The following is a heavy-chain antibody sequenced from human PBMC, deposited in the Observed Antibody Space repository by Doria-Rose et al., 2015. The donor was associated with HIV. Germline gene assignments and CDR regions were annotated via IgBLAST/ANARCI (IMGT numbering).Heavy chain of an antibody. J-gene: IGHJ4*02. Sequence: QVQLQQWGAGLLQPSETLSLTCAVYTGSFSGHYWSWIRQAPGKGLEWIGGITHRGSPNYNPSLKSRVTMSVNTSKNQFSLRLTSVTAADTAVYYCARVPGNYSSSPFDFWGQGSLVVVSS. CDR3: ARVPGNYSSSPFDF. CDR2: ITHRGSP. D-gene: IGHD6-6*01. CDR1: TGSFSGHY. V-gene: IGHV4-34*01.